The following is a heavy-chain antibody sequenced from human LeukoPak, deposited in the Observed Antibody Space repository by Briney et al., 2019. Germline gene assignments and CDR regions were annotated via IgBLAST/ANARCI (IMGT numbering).Heavy chain of an antibody. CDR2: IIPIFGTA. J-gene: IGHJ4*02. V-gene: IGHV1-69*13. D-gene: IGHD3-22*01. CDR3: ARVQLDYYDSSGYYWDY. Sequence: SVKVSCKASGGTFSSYAISWVRQAPGQGLEWMGGIIPIFGTANYAQRFQGRVTITADESTSTAYMELSSLRSEDTAVYYCARVQLDYYDSSGYYWDYWGQGTLVTVSS. CDR1: GGTFSSYA.